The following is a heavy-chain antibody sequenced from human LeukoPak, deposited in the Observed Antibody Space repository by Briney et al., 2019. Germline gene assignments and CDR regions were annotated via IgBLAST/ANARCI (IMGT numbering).Heavy chain of an antibody. Sequence: SGTLSLTCTVSGGSISGFYWSWIRQPPGKGLEWIGYIYYSGSTNYNPSLKSRVTISVDTSKNQFSLKLNSVTAADTAVYYCARDEPPYRGDTNCCAFDSWGQGTLVTVSS. CDR3: ARDEPPYRGDTNCCAFDS. V-gene: IGHV4-59*01. CDR2: IYYSGST. J-gene: IGHJ4*02. D-gene: IGHD2-21*01. CDR1: GGSISGFY.